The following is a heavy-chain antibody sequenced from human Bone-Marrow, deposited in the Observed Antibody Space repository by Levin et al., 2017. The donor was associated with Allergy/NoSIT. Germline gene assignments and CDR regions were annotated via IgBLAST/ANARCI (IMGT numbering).Heavy chain of an antibody. J-gene: IGHJ4*02. CDR2: INPSGGIT. CDR3: VKNYESPDYGTYFFDD. D-gene: IGHD3-22*01. V-gene: IGHV1-46*01. Sequence: ASVKVSCKASGYTFTNFYIHWVRQAPGRGLEWLGVINPSGGITTYAPKFQGRISMTTDTSTRTVNMQLTSLISEDTALYYCVKNYESPDYGTYFFDDWGQGTVVTVSS. CDR1: GYTFTNFY.